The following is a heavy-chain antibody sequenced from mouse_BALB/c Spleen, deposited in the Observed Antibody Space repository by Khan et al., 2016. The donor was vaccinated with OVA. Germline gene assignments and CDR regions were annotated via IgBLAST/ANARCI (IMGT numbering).Heavy chain of an antibody. D-gene: IGHD1-1*02. J-gene: IGHJ4*01. CDR2: IWGGGTT. CDR3: AKLLWSHYYALDY. V-gene: IGHV2-6-5*01. CDR1: GFSLTDYG. Sequence: QVQLKQSGPGLVAPSQSLSITCTVSGFSLTDYGVSWIRQPPGKGLEWLGLIWGGGTTYYNSVLNSRLSIRKDNSKSQVFLKMNSLQTDDTAMYYCAKLLWSHYYALDYWGQGTSVTVSS.